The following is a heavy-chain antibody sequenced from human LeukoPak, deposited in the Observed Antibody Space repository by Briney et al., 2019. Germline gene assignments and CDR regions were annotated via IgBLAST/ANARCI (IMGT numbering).Heavy chain of an antibody. CDR2: IYYRGST. V-gene: IGHV4-59*08. CDR3: AISSGWYYFDY. J-gene: IGHJ4*02. D-gene: IGHD6-19*01. Sequence: SETLSLTCTVSGGSISSYYWSWIRQPPGKGLEWIGYIYYRGSTNYNPSLKSRVTISVDTSKNQFSLKLSSVTAADTAVYYCAISSGWYYFDYWGQGTLVTVSS. CDR1: GGSISSYY.